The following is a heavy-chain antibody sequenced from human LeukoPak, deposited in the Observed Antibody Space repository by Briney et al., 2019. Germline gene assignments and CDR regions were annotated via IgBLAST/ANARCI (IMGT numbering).Heavy chain of an antibody. CDR1: GYSFTSYW. CDR3: ARLYCSSTSCTSDFDY. Sequence: GESLKISCKGSGYSFTSYWISWVRPMPGKGLEWMGRIDPSDSYTNYSPSFQGHVTISADKSISTAYLQWSSLKASDTAMYYCARLYCSSTSCTSDFDYWGQGTLVTVSS. V-gene: IGHV5-10-1*01. CDR2: IDPSDSYT. D-gene: IGHD2-2*01. J-gene: IGHJ4*02.